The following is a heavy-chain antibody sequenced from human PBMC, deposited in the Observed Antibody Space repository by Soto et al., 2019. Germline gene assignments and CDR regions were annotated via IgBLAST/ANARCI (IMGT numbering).Heavy chain of an antibody. D-gene: IGHD1-26*01. V-gene: IGHV1-3*01. J-gene: IGHJ4*02. CDR1: GYTFTSYT. CDR3: ARDSVNEGATNYFDY. Sequence: ASVKVSCKASGYTFTSYTMHWVRQAPGQRLEWMGWIDAGNGNTRYSQKFQGRVTITRDTSASTAHMELSSLRSEDTAVYYCARDSVNEGATNYFDYWGQGTLVTVSS. CDR2: IDAGNGNT.